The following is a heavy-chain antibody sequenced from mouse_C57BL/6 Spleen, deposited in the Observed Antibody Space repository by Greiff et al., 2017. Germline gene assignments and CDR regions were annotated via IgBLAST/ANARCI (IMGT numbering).Heavy chain of an antibody. Sequence: QVQLQQPGAELVKPGASVKMSCKASGYTFTSYWITWVKQRPGQGLEWIGDIYPGSGSTNYNEKFKSKATLTVDTSSSTAYMQLSSLTSEDSAVYYCARRGLYSNYRYFDYWGQGTTLTVSS. CDR3: ARRGLYSNYRYFDY. CDR1: GYTFTSYW. J-gene: IGHJ2*01. V-gene: IGHV1-55*01. CDR2: IYPGSGST. D-gene: IGHD2-5*01.